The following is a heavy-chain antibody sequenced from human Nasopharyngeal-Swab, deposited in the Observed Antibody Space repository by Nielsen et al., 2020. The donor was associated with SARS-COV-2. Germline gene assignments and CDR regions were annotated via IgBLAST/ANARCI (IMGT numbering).Heavy chain of an antibody. Sequence: WIRKRPGKGLEWVSAIRGRGGSTYYADSVKGRFTMSRDNSKKTLYLQMNSLRAEDTAVYYCAKDQQWLVLTGYYYYYGMDVWGQGTTVTVSS. CDR2: IRGRGGST. D-gene: IGHD6-19*01. CDR3: AKDQQWLVLTGYYYYYGMDV. V-gene: IGHV3-23*01. J-gene: IGHJ6*02.